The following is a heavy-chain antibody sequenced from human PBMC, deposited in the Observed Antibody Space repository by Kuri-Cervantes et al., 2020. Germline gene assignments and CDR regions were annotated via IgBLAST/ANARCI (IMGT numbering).Heavy chain of an antibody. V-gene: IGHV1-8*01. D-gene: IGHD2-15*01. CDR3: VRTSILCSGGSCYDD. J-gene: IGHJ4*02. CDR2: MNPNSGNT. Sequence: ASVKVSCKASGYTFTGYDINWVRQATGQGLEWMGWMNPNSGNTGYAQKFQGRVTMTRNTSISTAYMELSSLRSEDTAVYYCVRTSILCSGGSCYDDWGQGTLVTVSS. CDR1: GYTFTGYD.